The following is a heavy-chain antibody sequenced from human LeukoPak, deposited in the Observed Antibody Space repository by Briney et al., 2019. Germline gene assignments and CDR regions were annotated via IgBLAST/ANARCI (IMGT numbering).Heavy chain of an antibody. V-gene: IGHV4-38-2*01. J-gene: IGHJ4*02. CDR2: IYHSGST. D-gene: IGHD3-22*01. CDR1: GYSISSGYY. Sequence: SETLSLTCAVSGYSISSGYYWGWIRQPPGKGLEWIGIIYHSGSTYYNPSLKSRVTMSVDTSKNQFSLKMSSVTPADTAVYYCASGTLAPDSSGYYYFDYWGQGTLVTVSS. CDR3: ASGTLAPDSSGYYYFDY.